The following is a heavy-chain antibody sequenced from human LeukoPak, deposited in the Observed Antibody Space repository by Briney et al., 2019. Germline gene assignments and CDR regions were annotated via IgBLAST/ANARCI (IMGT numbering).Heavy chain of an antibody. J-gene: IGHJ4*02. CDR2: ISYDGSNK. D-gene: IGHD5-18*01. CDR1: GFTFSSYA. Sequence: PGRSLRLSCAASGFTFSSYAMHWVRQAPGKGLEWVAVISYDGSNKYYADSVKGRFTISRDNSKNTLYLQMNSLRAEDTAVYYSARARGRGYSYGTYFDYWGQGTLVTVSS. CDR3: ARARGRGYSYGTYFDY. V-gene: IGHV3-30-3*01.